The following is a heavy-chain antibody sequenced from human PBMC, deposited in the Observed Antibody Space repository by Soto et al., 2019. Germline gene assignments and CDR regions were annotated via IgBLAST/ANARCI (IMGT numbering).Heavy chain of an antibody. J-gene: IGHJ6*03. CDR2: MNPNSGNT. Sequence: ASVKVSCKASGYTFTSYDINWVRQATGQGLEWMGWMNPNSGNTGYAQKFQGRVTMTRNTSISTAYMELSSLRSEDTAVYYCACQTRWWNRRDYYYYMDVWGKGTTVTVSS. CDR1: GYTFTSYD. D-gene: IGHD2-15*01. CDR3: ACQTRWWNRRDYYYYMDV. V-gene: IGHV1-8*01.